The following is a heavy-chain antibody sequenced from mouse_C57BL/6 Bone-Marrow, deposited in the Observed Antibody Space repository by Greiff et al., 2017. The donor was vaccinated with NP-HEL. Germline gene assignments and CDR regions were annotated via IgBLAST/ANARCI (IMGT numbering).Heavy chain of an antibody. Sequence: EVNVVESGGGLVKPGGSLKLSCAASGFTFSSYAMSWVRQTPEKRPEWVATISDGGSYTYYPDNVKGRFPISRDNAKNNLYLQMSHLKSEDTAMYYCARARSTMITSYAMDYWGQGTSVTVSS. CDR1: GFTFSSYA. CDR3: ARARSTMITSYAMDY. CDR2: ISDGGSYT. J-gene: IGHJ4*01. V-gene: IGHV5-4*03. D-gene: IGHD2-4*01.